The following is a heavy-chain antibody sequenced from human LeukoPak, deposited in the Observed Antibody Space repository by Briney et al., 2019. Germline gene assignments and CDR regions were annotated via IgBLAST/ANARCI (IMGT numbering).Heavy chain of an antibody. J-gene: IGHJ2*01. V-gene: IGHV3-48*03. CDR1: GFTFTNHA. D-gene: IGHD3-10*02. CDR2: ISGSGSSI. Sequence: GVSLRLSCGASGFTFTNHAMTWVRQAPGKGLEGVSYISGSGSSIYYADSVEGRFTISRDNAKHSLYLQMNSLRAEDTAVYYCARDDVLSLGISFDLWGRGTLVTVSS. CDR3: ARDDVLSLGISFDL.